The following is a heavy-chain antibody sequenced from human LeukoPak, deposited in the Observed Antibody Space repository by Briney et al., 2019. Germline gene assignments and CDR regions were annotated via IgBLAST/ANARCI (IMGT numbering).Heavy chain of an antibody. CDR3: ARNPTHQLWLPEARFDP. J-gene: IGHJ5*02. Sequence: GASVKVSCKASGYTFTSYYMHWVRQAPGQGLEWMGIINPSGGSTSYAQKFQGRVTMTRDTSINTAYLELTRLRSDDTAVYYCARNPTHQLWLPEARFDPWGQGTLVTVSS. CDR2: INPSGGST. CDR1: GYTFTSYY. D-gene: IGHD5-18*01. V-gene: IGHV1-46*01.